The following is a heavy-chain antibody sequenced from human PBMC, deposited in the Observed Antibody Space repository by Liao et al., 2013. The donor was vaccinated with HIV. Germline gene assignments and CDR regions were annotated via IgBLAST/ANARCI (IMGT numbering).Heavy chain of an antibody. Sequence: QVQLVQWGAGLLKPSETLSLTCAVYGGSFSGYYWSWIRQPPREGAWSGLGKVNHSGSTNYNPSLKSRVTISVDTSKNQFSLKLSSVTALDTAVFYCARTSGGDYPDPFDIWGHGTMVTVSS. D-gene: IGHD1-26*01. J-gene: IGHJ3*02. CDR2: VNHSGST. CDR1: GGSFSGYY. V-gene: IGHV4-34*01. CDR3: ARTSGGDYPDPFDI.